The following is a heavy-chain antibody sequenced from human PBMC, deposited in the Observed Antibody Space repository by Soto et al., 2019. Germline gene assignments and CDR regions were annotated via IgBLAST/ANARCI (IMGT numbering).Heavy chain of an antibody. CDR3: ARDRSSSSWPYYYYYGMDV. CDR2: IYSGGST. CDR1: GFTVSSNY. V-gene: IGHV3-53*01. D-gene: IGHD6-13*01. J-gene: IGHJ6*02. Sequence: QPGGSLRLSCAASGFTVSSNYMSWVRQAPGKGLEWVSVIYSGGSTYYADSVKGRFTISRDNSKNTLYLQMNSLRAEDTAVYYCARDRSSSSWPYYYYYGMDVWGQGTTVTVSS.